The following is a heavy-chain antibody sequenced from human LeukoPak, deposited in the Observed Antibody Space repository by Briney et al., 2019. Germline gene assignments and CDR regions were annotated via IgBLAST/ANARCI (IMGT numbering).Heavy chain of an antibody. V-gene: IGHV5-51*01. CDR3: ARRGYTYGYVS. CDR1: GYSFTSYW. CDR2: IFPGDSDT. Sequence: GESLKISCQGSGYSFTSYWIAWVRQMPGKGLEWMGIIFPGDSDTRYSPSFQGQVSISADKSITTAYLQWSSLKASDTAMYYCARRGYTYGYVSWGQGTLVTVSS. D-gene: IGHD5-18*01. J-gene: IGHJ5*02.